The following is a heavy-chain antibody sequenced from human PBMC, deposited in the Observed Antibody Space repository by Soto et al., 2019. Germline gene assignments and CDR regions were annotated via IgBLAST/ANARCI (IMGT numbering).Heavy chain of an antibody. V-gene: IGHV1-8*01. D-gene: IGHD3-10*01. CDR2: MNPNSGNT. Sequence: GASVKVSCKASGYTFTSYDINWVRQATGQGLERMGWMNPNSGNTGYAQKFQGRVTMTRNTSISTAYMELSSLRSEDTAVYYCARGFKRWQKLLTTVGVFDFGGKGKMAPVPS. J-gene: IGHJ3*01. CDR3: ARGFKRWQKLLTTVGVFDF. CDR1: GYTFTSYD.